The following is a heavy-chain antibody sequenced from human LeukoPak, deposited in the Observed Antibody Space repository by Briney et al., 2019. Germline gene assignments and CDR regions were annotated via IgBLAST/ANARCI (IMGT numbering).Heavy chain of an antibody. J-gene: IGHJ4*02. CDR1: GFTFSSYA. CDR2: ISYDGSNK. Sequence: GRSLRLSCAASGFTFSSYAMHWVRQAPGKGLEWVAVISYDGSNKYYADSVKGRFTISRDNSKNTLYLQMNSLRAEDTAVYYCARDIGIAVAGSDYWGQGTLVTVSS. CDR3: ARDIGIAVAGSDY. D-gene: IGHD6-19*01. V-gene: IGHV3-30-3*01.